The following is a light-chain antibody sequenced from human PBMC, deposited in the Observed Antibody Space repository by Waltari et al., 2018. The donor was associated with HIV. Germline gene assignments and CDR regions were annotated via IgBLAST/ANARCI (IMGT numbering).Light chain of an antibody. V-gene: IGKV1-39*01. CDR3: QQTYSVSIT. CDR2: GVS. J-gene: IGKJ5*01. CDR1: QNIKTF. Sequence: QLTQSPSSLSASLGDKVTITCRASQNIKTFLNWYQPRPGKAPRLLIYGVSGLPTGVPSRFTGGGSGADFTLTINNLQPEDFASYFCQQTYSVSITFGPGTRVEI.